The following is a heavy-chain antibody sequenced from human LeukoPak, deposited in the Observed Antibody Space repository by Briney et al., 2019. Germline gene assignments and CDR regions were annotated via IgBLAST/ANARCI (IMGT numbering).Heavy chain of an antibody. D-gene: IGHD2-21*02. J-gene: IGHJ4*02. V-gene: IGHV3-7*01. Sequence: GSLRLSCVASRFTFSNYWMSWVRQAPGKGLEWVANINQDGSKKPYADSMKGRFTISRDNAKESLYLQLNSLRADDTAVYYCAKRGPHCVGDYCPALDSWGQGTLVTVSS. CDR3: AKRGPHCVGDYCPALDS. CDR2: INQDGSKK. CDR1: RFTFSNYW.